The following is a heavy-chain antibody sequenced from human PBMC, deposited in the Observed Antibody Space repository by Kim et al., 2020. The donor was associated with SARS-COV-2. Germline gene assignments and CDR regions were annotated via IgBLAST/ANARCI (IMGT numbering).Heavy chain of an antibody. CDR2: ST. V-gene: IGHV4-34*01. CDR3: ARGWSGYPDY. Sequence: STNYPPCLKSRVTISVDTSKNQFSLKLSSVTAADTAVYYCARGWSGYPDYWGQGTLVTVSS. J-gene: IGHJ4*02. D-gene: IGHD3-3*01.